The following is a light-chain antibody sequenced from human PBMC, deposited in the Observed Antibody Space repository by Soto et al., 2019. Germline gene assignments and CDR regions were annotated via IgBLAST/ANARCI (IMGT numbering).Light chain of an antibody. J-gene: IGKJ5*01. CDR1: QSLTRN. V-gene: IGKV3-20*01. CDR3: QQYGSSPIT. Sequence: IGRTQSPATLSLSPGERGTLSCRASQSLTRNLDWYQHKPGQSPRLLSYGASARATGIPDRVSGSGSGTEFTLTISRLEPEDFEVYYCQQYGSSPITFGQGTRLEI. CDR2: GAS.